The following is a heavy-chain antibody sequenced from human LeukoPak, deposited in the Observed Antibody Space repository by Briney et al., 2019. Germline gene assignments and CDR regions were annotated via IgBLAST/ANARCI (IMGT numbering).Heavy chain of an antibody. V-gene: IGHV3-30*04. CDR3: AKARADIVLIDKDY. CDR2: ISYDGSNK. D-gene: IGHD2-8*01. CDR1: GFTFSSYT. Sequence: GGSLRLSCAASGFTFSSYTMHWVRQAPGKGLEWVAVISYDGSNKYYADSVKGRFTISRDNSKNTLYLQMNSLRAEDTAVYYCAKARADIVLIDKDYWGQGTLVTVSS. J-gene: IGHJ4*02.